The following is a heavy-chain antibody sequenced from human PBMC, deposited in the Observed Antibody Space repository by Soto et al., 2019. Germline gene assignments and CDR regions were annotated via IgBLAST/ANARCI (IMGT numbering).Heavy chain of an antibody. V-gene: IGHV1-69*13. J-gene: IGHJ6*02. CDR3: ATPKASSGSPKIGYFHYGLDV. CDR2: IIPIFGTP. Sequence: GASVKVSCKSSGGTFSSFAITWVRQAPGQGLEWMGGIIPIFGTPNFAQKFQGRVTIIADASTSTVYMEMSSLTFEDTAVYYCATPKASSGSPKIGYFHYGLDVWGQGTTVTVSS. CDR1: GGTFSSFA. D-gene: IGHD6-6*01.